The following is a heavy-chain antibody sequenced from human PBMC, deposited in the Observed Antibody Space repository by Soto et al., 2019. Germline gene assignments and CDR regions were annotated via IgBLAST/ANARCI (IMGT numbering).Heavy chain of an antibody. CDR1: GFSFSNVW. Sequence: EVQLVESGGGLVKPGGSLTLSCAASGFSFSNVWMSWVRQAPGKGLEWVGHIKSKSVGGTTDYTAPVKGRFTISRDDSKDTRDLQMNRLKTEVTAVYYCTTYSTHTFCDGGPCYSVQTKSHDSWGQGILVTVSS. CDR3: TTYSTHTFCDGGPCYSVQTKSHDS. J-gene: IGHJ4*02. V-gene: IGHV3-15*01. D-gene: IGHD2-15*01. CDR2: IKSKSVGGTT.